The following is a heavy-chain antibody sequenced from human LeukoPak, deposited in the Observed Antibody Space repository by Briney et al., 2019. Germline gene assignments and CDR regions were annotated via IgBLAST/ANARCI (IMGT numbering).Heavy chain of an antibody. D-gene: IGHD6-13*01. Sequence: ASVKVSCKASGYTFTSYDINWVRQATGQGLEWMGWMNPNSGNTGYAQKFQGRVTMTRNTSISTADMELSSLRSEDTAVYYCARAFPGIAAAGTGGFHDYWGQGTLVTVSS. CDR2: MNPNSGNT. CDR1: GYTFTSYD. CDR3: ARAFPGIAAAGTGGFHDY. V-gene: IGHV1-8*01. J-gene: IGHJ4*02.